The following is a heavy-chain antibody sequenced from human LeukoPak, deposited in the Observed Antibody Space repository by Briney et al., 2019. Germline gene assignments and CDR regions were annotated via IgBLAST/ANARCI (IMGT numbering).Heavy chain of an antibody. V-gene: IGHV4-34*01. D-gene: IGHD6-19*01. J-gene: IGHJ4*02. CDR2: INHSGYT. Sequence: PSETLSLTCAASGVPFSNYYWSWVRLSPRQRLEWIGEINHSGYTNYNPSLKSRVTMSIDTSKNQFSLKLTSVTAADAGVYYCTRAVAGHPDWGQGTLVTVSS. CDR3: TRAVAGHPD. CDR1: GVPFSNYY.